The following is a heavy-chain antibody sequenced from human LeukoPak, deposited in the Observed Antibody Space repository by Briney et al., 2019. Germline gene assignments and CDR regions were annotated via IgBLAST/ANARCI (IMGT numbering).Heavy chain of an antibody. CDR1: GGSISSYY. J-gene: IGHJ4*02. CDR2: INYNGST. D-gene: IGHD3-10*01. Sequence: PSEALSLTCTVSGGSISSYYWTWIRQPPGKGLEWLGEINYNGSTSYNPSLKGRVTILVDTSKNQFFLKLRSVTAADTAVYYCAKDGYYYGSGADSWGQGTLVTVSS. V-gene: IGHV4-34*01. CDR3: AKDGYYYGSGADS.